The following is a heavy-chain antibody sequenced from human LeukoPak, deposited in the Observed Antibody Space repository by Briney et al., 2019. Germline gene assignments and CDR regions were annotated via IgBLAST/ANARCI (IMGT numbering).Heavy chain of an antibody. CDR3: ASLYYYGSGSYAFDI. D-gene: IGHD3-10*01. V-gene: IGHV4-30-2*01. CDR1: GGSISSGGYS. CDR2: IYHSGST. J-gene: IGHJ3*02. Sequence: SETLSLTCAVSGGSISSGGYSWSWIRQPPGKGLEWIAYIYHSGSTYYNPSLKSRVTISVDRSKNQFSLKLSSVTAADTAVYYCASLYYYGSGSYAFDIWGQGTMVTVSS.